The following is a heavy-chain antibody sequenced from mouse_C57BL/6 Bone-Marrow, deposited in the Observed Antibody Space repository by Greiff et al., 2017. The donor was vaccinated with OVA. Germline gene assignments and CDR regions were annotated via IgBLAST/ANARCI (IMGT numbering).Heavy chain of an antibody. CDR3: ARDAIITTVDWYFDV. CDR1: GFTFSDFY. V-gene: IGHV7-1*01. CDR2: SRYKANDYTT. J-gene: IGHJ1*03. Sequence: DVMLVESGGGLVQSGRSLRLSCATSGFTFSDFYMEWVRQAPGKGLEWIAASRYKANDYTTEYSASVKGRFLVSRDTSQSILYLQMNALRAEDTAIYYCARDAIITTVDWYFDVWGTGTTVTVSS. D-gene: IGHD1-1*01.